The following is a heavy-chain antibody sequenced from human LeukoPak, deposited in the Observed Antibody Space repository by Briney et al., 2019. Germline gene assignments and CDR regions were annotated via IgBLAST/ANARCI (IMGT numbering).Heavy chain of an antibody. Sequence: PGGSLRLSCAASGFTFSSYWMSWVRQAPGQGLEWVANIKQDGSEKYYVDSVKGRFTISRDNAKNSLYLQMNSLRAEDTAVYYCAREHYYGSGSYYNPLGYWGQGTLVTVSS. CDR1: GFTFSSYW. V-gene: IGHV3-7*01. CDR2: IKQDGSEK. J-gene: IGHJ4*02. CDR3: AREHYYGSGSYYNPLGY. D-gene: IGHD3-10*01.